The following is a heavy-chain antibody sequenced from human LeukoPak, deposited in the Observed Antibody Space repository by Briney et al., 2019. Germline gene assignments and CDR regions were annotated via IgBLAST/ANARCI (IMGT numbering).Heavy chain of an antibody. J-gene: IGHJ6*02. CDR1: GYTCTSYG. V-gene: IGHV1-18*01. D-gene: IGHD4-17*01. Sequence: GASVKVSCKASGYTCTSYGISWVRQAPGQGLEWMGWISAYNGNTNYAQKLQGRVTMTTDTSTSTAYMELRSLRSDDTAVYYCARGRLRRDYYYGMDVWGQGTTVTVSS. CDR2: ISAYNGNT. CDR3: ARGRLRRDYYYGMDV.